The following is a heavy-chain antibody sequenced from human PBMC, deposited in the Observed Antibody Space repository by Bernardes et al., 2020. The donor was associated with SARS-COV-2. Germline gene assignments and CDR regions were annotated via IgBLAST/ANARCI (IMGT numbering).Heavy chain of an antibody. CDR2: ISARSRHT. J-gene: IGHJ4*02. Sequence: GGSLRLSCAASGFNFSDYYMSWIRQAPGKGLEWISYISARSRHTNYADSMRGRFTISRDNARNSLYLQMNSLRPDDTAVYYCAKKDKSGWYVFDSWGQGTLVTVSS. CDR3: AKKDKSGWYVFDS. CDR1: GFNFSDYY. D-gene: IGHD6-19*01. V-gene: IGHV3-11*06.